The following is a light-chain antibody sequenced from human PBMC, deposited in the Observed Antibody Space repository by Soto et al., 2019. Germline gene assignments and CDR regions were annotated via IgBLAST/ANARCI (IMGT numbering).Light chain of an antibody. CDR3: TSYAGGNNV. CDR1: STDVGGYDY. J-gene: IGLJ1*01. V-gene: IGLV2-8*01. CDR2: EVN. Sequence: QSALTQPPSASGSPGQSVTISCTGTSTDVGGYDYVSWYQQHPGKVPKLMIYEVNKRPSGVPDRFSGSKSGNTASLTVSGFHPEDEADYYCTSYAGGNNVFGTGTKLTVL.